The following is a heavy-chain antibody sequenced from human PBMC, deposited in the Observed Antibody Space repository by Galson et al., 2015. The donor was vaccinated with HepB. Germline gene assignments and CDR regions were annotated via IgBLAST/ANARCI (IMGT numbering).Heavy chain of an antibody. CDR3: ARAFYFDY. V-gene: IGHV3-30*04. Sequence: SLRLSCAASGFTFSSYAMNWVRQAPGKGLEWVAVLSSHGDNEYYADSVKGRFTISRDNSENTVYLQMHSLRFEDTAVYYCARAFYFDYWGQGTLVTVSS. J-gene: IGHJ4*02. CDR1: GFTFSSYA. CDR2: LSSHGDNE.